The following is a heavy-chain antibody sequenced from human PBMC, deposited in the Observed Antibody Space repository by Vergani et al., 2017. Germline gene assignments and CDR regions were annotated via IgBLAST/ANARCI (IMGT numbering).Heavy chain of an antibody. V-gene: IGHV3-11*01. Sequence: QVQLVASGGGLVRPGGSLRLSCAASGFIFSDYYMTWIRQTPGRGLEWLAHIIDGGETKMYAESLKGRFTVSRDNTKNLLILQMKTLKVDDTATYYCVRGGRGDHGDFWSRLGPWGQGTRVIVSS. J-gene: IGHJ5*02. CDR3: VRGGRGDHGDFWSRLGP. CDR2: IIDGGETK. CDR1: GFIFSDYY. D-gene: IGHD3-3*01.